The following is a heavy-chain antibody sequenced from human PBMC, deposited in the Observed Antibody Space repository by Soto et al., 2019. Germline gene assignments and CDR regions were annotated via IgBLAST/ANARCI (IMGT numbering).Heavy chain of an antibody. CDR1: GYTFTSYY. CDR2: INPSGGST. D-gene: IGHD2-15*01. CDR3: ARGRVVVAATPSDFDI. Sequence: GASVKVSCKASGYTFTSYYMHWVRQAPGQGLEWMGIINPSGGSTNYAQKFQGRVTMTGDKSTSTAYMELSSLRSEDTAVYYCARGRVVVAATPSDFDIWGQGTMVTVSS. V-gene: IGHV1-46*01. J-gene: IGHJ3*02.